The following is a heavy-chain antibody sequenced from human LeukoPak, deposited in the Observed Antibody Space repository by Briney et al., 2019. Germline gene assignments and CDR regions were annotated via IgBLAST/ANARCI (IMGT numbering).Heavy chain of an antibody. D-gene: IGHD2-2*01. J-gene: IGHJ5*02. V-gene: IGHV3-15*07. CDR3: TTEDIVVVTGTWFDP. Sequence: GGSLRLSCAASGFTFSNVWMNWVRQAPGKGLEWVGRIKSKTDGGTTDYAAPVKGRFTISRDDSKNTLYLQMNSLKTEDTAVYYCTTEDIVVVTGTWFDPWGQGTLVTVSS. CDR1: GFTFSNVW. CDR2: IKSKTDGGTT.